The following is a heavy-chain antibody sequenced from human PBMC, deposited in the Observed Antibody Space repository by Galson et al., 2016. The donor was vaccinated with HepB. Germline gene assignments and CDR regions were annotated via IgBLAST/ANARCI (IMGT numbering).Heavy chain of an antibody. CDR2: VRESGGTP. J-gene: IGHJ6*02. D-gene: IGHD3-9*01. CDR3: AKLRYFGWLADGSVPDV. V-gene: IGHV3-23*01. Sequence: SLRLSCAPSGCTSHSHALTWVRQAPGQGLEWVSSVRESGGTPYYAESDKGRFNISRANFERKIYLQMNRLRGDDTAVYYCAKLRYFGWLADGSVPDVWGQGTTVIVSS. CDR1: GCTSHSHA.